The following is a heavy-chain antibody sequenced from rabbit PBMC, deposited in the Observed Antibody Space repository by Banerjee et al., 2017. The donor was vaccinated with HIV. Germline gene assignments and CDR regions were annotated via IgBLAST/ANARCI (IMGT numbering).Heavy chain of an antibody. D-gene: IGHD7-1*01. CDR1: GFDFSSYG. CDR2: IYGGSSGST. V-gene: IGHV1S45*01. Sequence: QEQLVESGGGLVQPGGSLKLSCKAAGFDFSSYGVSWVRQAPGKGLEWIACIYGGSSGSTYYASWAKGRFTISKTSATTVTLQMSSLTAADTATYFCARSDSGYAGYGVALNLWGQGTLVTVS. CDR3: ARSDSGYAGYGVALNL. J-gene: IGHJ4*01.